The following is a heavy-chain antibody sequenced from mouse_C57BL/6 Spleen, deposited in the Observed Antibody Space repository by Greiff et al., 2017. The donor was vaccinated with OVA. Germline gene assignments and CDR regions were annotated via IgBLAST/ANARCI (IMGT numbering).Heavy chain of an antibody. J-gene: IGHJ1*03. V-gene: IGHV1-59*01. D-gene: IGHD1-1*01. Sequence: QVQLQQPGAELVRPGTSVKLSCKASGYTFTSYWMHWVKQRPGQGLEWIGVIDPSDSYTNYNQKFKGKATLTVDTSSSTAYMQLSSLTSEDSAVYYCARHGSSHCWYFDVWGTGTTVTVSS. CDR1: GYTFTSYW. CDR3: ARHGSSHCWYFDV. CDR2: IDPSDSYT.